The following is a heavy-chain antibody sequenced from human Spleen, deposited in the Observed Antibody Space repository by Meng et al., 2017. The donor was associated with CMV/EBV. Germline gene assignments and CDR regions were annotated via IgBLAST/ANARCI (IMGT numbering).Heavy chain of an antibody. Sequence: GFTFSSYAMHWVRQAPGKGLEWVAVISYDGSNKYYADSVKGRFTISRDNSKNTLYLQMNSLRAEDTAVYYCARGRAGTIDGSDFFQHWGQGTLVTVSS. CDR3: ARGRAGTIDGSDFFQH. J-gene: IGHJ1*01. CDR2: ISYDGSNK. V-gene: IGHV3-30*04. D-gene: IGHD3-10*01. CDR1: GFTFSSYA.